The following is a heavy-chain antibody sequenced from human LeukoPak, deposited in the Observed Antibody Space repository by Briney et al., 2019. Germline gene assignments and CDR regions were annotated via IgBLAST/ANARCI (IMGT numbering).Heavy chain of an antibody. D-gene: IGHD6-13*01. Sequence: SQTLFLTCTVSGGSISSGSYYWSWIRQPAGKGLEWIGRIYTSGSTNYNPSLKSRVTISVDTSKNQFSLKLSSVTAADTAVYYCARGGAAADPDYWGQGTLVTVSS. V-gene: IGHV4-61*02. CDR2: IYTSGST. CDR1: GGSISSGSYY. J-gene: IGHJ4*02. CDR3: ARGGAAADPDY.